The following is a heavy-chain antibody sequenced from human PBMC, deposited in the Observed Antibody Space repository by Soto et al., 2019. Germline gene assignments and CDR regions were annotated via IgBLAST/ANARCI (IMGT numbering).Heavy chain of an antibody. Sequence: SETLWLTCSVSGCSRNGFEWDLFRPPTGKGLEWIGYIYFSGSTNYNPSLTSRVTISVDTSKNQFSLKLSSVTAADTAVYYCARGPYYDFWSGYFSDYYYYYGMDGWGQGNTVTFS. D-gene: IGHD3-3*01. CDR3: ARGPYYDFWSGYFSDYYYYYGMDG. CDR2: IYFSGST. J-gene: IGHJ6*02. V-gene: IGHV4-59*12. CDR1: GCSRNGFE.